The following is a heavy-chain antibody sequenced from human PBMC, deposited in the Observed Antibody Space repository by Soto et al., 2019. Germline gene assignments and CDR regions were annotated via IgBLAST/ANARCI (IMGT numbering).Heavy chain of an antibody. CDR2: ISWNSAST. Sequence: EVQLVESGGGLVEPGKSLRLSCVVSGFTYEDFAMHWVRQAPGKGLEWFSGISWNSASTGYADSVKGRFTISRDNAKNSLYLQMRNLTGDDTAMYYCVKDFRRYTNGLDVWGPGTSVTVSS. D-gene: IGHD5-18*01. J-gene: IGHJ6*02. CDR1: GFTYEDFA. V-gene: IGHV3-9*01. CDR3: VKDFRRYTNGLDV.